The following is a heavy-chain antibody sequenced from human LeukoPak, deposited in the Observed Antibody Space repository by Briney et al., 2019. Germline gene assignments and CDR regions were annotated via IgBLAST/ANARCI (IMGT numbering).Heavy chain of an antibody. CDR2: INTSGGST. CDR3: AYDSSGYYLGCAFDI. Sequence: ASVKVSCKASGYTFTSYYMHWVRKAPGQGLEWLGIINTSGGSTSYAQEFQGRVTMTRDTSTSTVYMELSSLRSEDTAVYYCAYDSSGYYLGCAFDIWGQGTMVTVSS. CDR1: GYTFTSYY. D-gene: IGHD3-22*01. J-gene: IGHJ3*02. V-gene: IGHV1-46*03.